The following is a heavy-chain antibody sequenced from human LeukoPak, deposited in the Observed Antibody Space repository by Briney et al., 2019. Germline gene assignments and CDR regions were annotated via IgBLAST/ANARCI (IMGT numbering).Heavy chain of an antibody. CDR1: GFTFSNAW. J-gene: IGHJ6*03. Sequence: GGSLRLSCAASGFTFSNAWMSWVRQAPGKGLEWVGRIESKTDGGTTDYVAPVKGRFTISRDDSKNTLYLQMNSLKTEDTAVYYCSTKTVVRGVITYYYYYMDVWGKGTTVTVSS. V-gene: IGHV3-15*04. D-gene: IGHD3-10*01. CDR3: STKTVVRGVITYYYYYMDV. CDR2: IESKTDGGTT.